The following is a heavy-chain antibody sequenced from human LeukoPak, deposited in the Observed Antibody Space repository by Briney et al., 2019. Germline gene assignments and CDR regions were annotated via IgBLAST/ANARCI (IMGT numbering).Heavy chain of an antibody. Sequence: PGGSLRLSSAASGFTFSSYSMNWVRQAPGKGLEWVAVISYDGSNKYYAESVKGRFTISRDNSKNTLYLQMNSLRAEDTAVYYCARYGATTSCDYWGQGTLVTVSS. CDR3: ARYGATTSCDY. CDR2: ISYDGSNK. D-gene: IGHD1-26*01. J-gene: IGHJ4*02. CDR1: GFTFSSYS. V-gene: IGHV3-30*03.